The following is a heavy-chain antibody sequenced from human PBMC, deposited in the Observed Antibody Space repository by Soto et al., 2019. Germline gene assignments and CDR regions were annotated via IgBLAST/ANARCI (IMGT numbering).Heavy chain of an antibody. Sequence: PSETPSLTCTVSGGSISSGDYYWSWIRQPPWKGLEWIGYIYYSGSTYYNPSLKSRVTISVDTSKNQFSLKLSSVTAADTAVYYCAIGNCGGDCGGFDYWGQGTLVTVSS. CDR2: IYYSGST. V-gene: IGHV4-30-4*01. J-gene: IGHJ4*02. CDR3: AIGNCGGDCGGFDY. CDR1: GGSISSGDYY. D-gene: IGHD2-21*02.